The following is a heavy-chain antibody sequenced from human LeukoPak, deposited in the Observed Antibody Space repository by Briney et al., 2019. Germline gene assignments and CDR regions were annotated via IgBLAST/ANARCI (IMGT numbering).Heavy chain of an antibody. V-gene: IGHV1-69*13. CDR2: IIPIFGTA. J-gene: IGHJ4*02. CDR3: ARDRGFGEFIYWVFDY. Sequence: SVKVSCKASGGTFSSYAISWVRQAPGQGLEWMGGIIPIFGTANYAQKFQGRVTITADESTSTAYMELNSLRAEDTAVYYCARDRGFGEFIYWVFDYWGQGTLVTVSS. D-gene: IGHD3-10*01. CDR1: GGTFSSYA.